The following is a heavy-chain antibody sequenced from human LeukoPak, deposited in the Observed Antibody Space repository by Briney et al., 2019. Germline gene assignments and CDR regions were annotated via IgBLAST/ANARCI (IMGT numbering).Heavy chain of an antibody. Sequence: GESLKISCKGSGYSFTSYWIGWVRQMPGKGLEWMGIIYPGDSDTRSSPSFQGQVTISADKSISTAYLQWSSLKASDTAMYHCARQKGYDFWSGPNYYYYYMDVWGKGTTVTVSS. D-gene: IGHD3-3*01. CDR1: GYSFTSYW. CDR2: IYPGDSDT. CDR3: ARQKGYDFWSGPNYYYYYMDV. J-gene: IGHJ6*03. V-gene: IGHV5-51*01.